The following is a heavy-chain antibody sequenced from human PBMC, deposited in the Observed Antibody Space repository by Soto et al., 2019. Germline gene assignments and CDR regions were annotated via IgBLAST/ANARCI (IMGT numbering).Heavy chain of an antibody. J-gene: IGHJ1*01. CDR1: GDSINNFY. CDR2: VHHSGTT. Sequence: SETLSLTCSVSGDSINNFYWHWIRQSPGRGLEWFGYVHHSGTTNYNPALKSRVRLSIDTSKDQFSVTLRSVTAADTAVYYCAGGNGNYDSRAYFQYWGPGTLVTVSS. V-gene: IGHV4-59*03. D-gene: IGHD1-7*01. CDR3: AGGNGNYDSRAYFQY.